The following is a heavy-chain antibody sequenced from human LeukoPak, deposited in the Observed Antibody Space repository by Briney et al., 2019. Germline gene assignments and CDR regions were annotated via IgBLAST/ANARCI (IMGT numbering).Heavy chain of an antibody. CDR2: IYYSGST. V-gene: IGHV4-61*05. CDR1: GGSISSSSYY. Sequence: PSETLSLTCTVSGGSISSSSYYWGWIRQPPGKGLEWIGYIYYSGSTNYNPSLKSRVTISVDTSKNQFSLRQSSVTAADTAVYYCARVVGQWLANWFDPWGQGTLVTVSS. D-gene: IGHD6-19*01. J-gene: IGHJ5*02. CDR3: ARVVGQWLANWFDP.